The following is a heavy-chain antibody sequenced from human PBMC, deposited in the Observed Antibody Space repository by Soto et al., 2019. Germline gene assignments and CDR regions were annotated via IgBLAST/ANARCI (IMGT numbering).Heavy chain of an antibody. CDR1: GGSISSSSYY. CDR2: IYYSGST. J-gene: IGHJ5*02. CDR3: ARPVGYCSGGSCYRGWFDP. Sequence: SETLSLTCTVSGGSISSSSYYWGWIRQPPGKGLEWIGSIYYSGSTYYNPSLKSRVTISVDTSKNQFSLKLSSVTAADTAVYYCARPVGYCSGGSCYRGWFDPWGQGTLVTVSS. D-gene: IGHD2-15*01. V-gene: IGHV4-39*01.